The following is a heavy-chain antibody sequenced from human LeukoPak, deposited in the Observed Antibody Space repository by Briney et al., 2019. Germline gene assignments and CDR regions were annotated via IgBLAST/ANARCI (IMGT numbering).Heavy chain of an antibody. V-gene: IGHV1-58*02. CDR2: IVVGSGNT. J-gene: IGHJ4*02. D-gene: IGHD3-16*01. CDR3: AADPGDYVLDY. CDR1: GFTFTRSA. Sequence: GASVKVSCKASGFTFTRSAMQWVRQAHGQRLEWIGWIVVGSGNTNYAQKFQERVTITRDMSTSTAYMELSSLRSEDTAVYYCAADPGDYVLDYWGQGTLVTVSS.